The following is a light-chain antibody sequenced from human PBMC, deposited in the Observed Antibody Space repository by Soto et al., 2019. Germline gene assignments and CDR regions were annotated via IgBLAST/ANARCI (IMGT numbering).Light chain of an antibody. CDR3: QQRSNWPLT. V-gene: IGKV3-11*01. CDR1: QSVSSY. CDR2: DAS. Sequence: EIVLTQSPATLSLSPGERATLSCRASQSVSSYLAWYQQKPGQAPRLLIYDASNRATGIPARFSGSGSGTDFTLTISTPEPDDFAVYDCQQRSNWPLTFGGGTKVEIK. J-gene: IGKJ4*01.